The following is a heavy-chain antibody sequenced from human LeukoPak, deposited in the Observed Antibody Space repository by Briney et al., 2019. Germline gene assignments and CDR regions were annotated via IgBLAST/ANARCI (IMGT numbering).Heavy chain of an antibody. V-gene: IGHV1-2*02. J-gene: IGHJ5*02. CDR3: ARYGSSSYFDP. CDR2: INPNSGGT. D-gene: IGHD6-13*01. Sequence: ASVKVSCKASGYTFTAYYMHWVRQAPGQGLEWMGWINPNSGGTKYAQKFQGRVTMTRDTSINTAYMEVSRLTSDDTAVYYCARYGSSSYFDPWGQGTLVTVSS. CDR1: GYTFTAYY.